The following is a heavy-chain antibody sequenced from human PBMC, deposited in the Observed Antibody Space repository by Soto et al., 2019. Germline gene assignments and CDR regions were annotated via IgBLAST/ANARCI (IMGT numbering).Heavy chain of an antibody. J-gene: IGHJ4*02. CDR3: ARGPEGPLIPTVPFDY. CDR2: IIPVFGTP. CDR1: GGTFSNYF. D-gene: IGHD2-2*02. V-gene: IGHV1-69*06. Sequence: SVKVSCKASGGTFSNYFIGWVRQAPGQGLEWMGGIIPVFGTPNYAQSFQGRLTITADKSTGTTSMELRSLRSEDTAVYYCARGPEGPLIPTVPFDYWGQGTPVTVSS.